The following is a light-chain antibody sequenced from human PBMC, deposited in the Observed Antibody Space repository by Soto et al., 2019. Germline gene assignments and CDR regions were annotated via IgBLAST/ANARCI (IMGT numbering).Light chain of an antibody. CDR3: SSYAGSNNFV. CDR2: DVS. CDR1: SSDVGVYNY. J-gene: IGLJ1*01. Sequence: SVLTQPRSVSGSPGQSVTISCTGTSSDVGVYNYVSWYQQYPGKAPKIMIYDVSKRPSGVPDRFSGSKSDNTASLTISGLQAEDEADYYCSSYAGSNNFVFGTGTKVTVL. V-gene: IGLV2-11*01.